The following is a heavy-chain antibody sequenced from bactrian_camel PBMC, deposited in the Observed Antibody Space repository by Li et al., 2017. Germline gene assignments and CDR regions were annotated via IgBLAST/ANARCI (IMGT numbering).Heavy chain of an antibody. V-gene: IGHV3S2*01. Sequence: VQLVESGGDLVQPGGSLRLSCAASGFTFSSYAMSWVRQAPGKGLEWVSTIWTNGGSTYYADSVKGRFAISADNAQNTLYLQMDSLKPEDTAMYYCAQVEHWTAVTLGQGTQVTVS. D-gene: IGHD1*01. CDR1: GFTFSSYA. J-gene: IGHJ4*01. CDR2: IWTNGGST.